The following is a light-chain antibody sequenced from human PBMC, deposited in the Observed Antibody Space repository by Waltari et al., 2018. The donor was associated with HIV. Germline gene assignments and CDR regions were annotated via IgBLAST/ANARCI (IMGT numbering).Light chain of an antibody. J-gene: IGKJ1*01. CDR2: STS. V-gene: IGKV1-17*01. CDR3: LQHNAFSRT. CDR1: QAIKSD. Sequence: DIQMTQSPSSLSASVGDRITITCRASQAIKSDLGWYQQKPGRAPTRLIYSTSTLHTGVPARFRGSGSGRVFALSIDGLLPEDIGSYFCLQHNAFSRTFGQGTKIEI.